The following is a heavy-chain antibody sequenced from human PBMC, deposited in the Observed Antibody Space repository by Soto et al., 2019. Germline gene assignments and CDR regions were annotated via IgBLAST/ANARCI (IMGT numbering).Heavy chain of an antibody. CDR1: GFTFSSYA. Sequence: GGSLRLSCAASGFTFSSYAMHWVRQAPGKGLEWVAVISYDGSNKYYADSVKGRFTISRDNSKNTLYLQMNSLRAEDTAVYYCARDIYKGAPDCSGGSCYLRFGYFDYWGQGTLVTVSS. J-gene: IGHJ4*02. CDR2: ISYDGSNK. V-gene: IGHV3-30-3*01. CDR3: ARDIYKGAPDCSGGSCYLRFGYFDY. D-gene: IGHD2-15*01.